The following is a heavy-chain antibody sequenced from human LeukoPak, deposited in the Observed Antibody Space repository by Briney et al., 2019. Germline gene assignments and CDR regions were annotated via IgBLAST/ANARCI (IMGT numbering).Heavy chain of an antibody. D-gene: IGHD2-15*01. Sequence: GGSLRLSCAASGFTFNNYGMHWVRQAPGRGLEWVAVISYDGSNEYYADSVKGRFTVSRDNSNNMLYLQMNRLRGEDTAVYYCGKMVAATLSATRHYFYGMDVWGQGTTVTVSS. V-gene: IGHV3-30*18. J-gene: IGHJ6*02. CDR1: GFTFNNYG. CDR3: GKMVAATLSATRHYFYGMDV. CDR2: ISYDGSNE.